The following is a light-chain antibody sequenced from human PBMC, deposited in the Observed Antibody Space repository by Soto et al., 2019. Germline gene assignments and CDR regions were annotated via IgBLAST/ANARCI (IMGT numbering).Light chain of an antibody. CDR3: QTWGTDRWV. CDR2: VNSDGSH. Sequence: QSVLTQPPSASASLGASVKLTCTLSSGHSDRAIAWHQQQPEKGPRYLMKVNSDGSHFKGDGIPDRFSGSSSGAERYLIISTLQPEDEADYHCQTWGTDRWVFGAGTQLTVL. V-gene: IGLV4-69*02. CDR1: SGHSDRA. J-gene: IGLJ3*02.